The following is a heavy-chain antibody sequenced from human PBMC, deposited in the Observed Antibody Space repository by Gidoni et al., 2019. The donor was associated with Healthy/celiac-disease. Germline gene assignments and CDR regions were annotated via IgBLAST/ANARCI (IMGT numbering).Heavy chain of an antibody. Sequence: QVQLVQSGAAVKKPGASVKVSCKASGYTFTSYDINWVRQATGQGLEWMGWMNPNSGNTGDAQKFQGRVTMTRNTSISTAYMELSSLRSEDTAVYYCARFSSSWRDFDYWGQGTLVTVSS. V-gene: IGHV1-8*01. CDR1: GYTFTSYD. D-gene: IGHD6-13*01. CDR2: MNPNSGNT. CDR3: ARFSSSWRDFDY. J-gene: IGHJ4*02.